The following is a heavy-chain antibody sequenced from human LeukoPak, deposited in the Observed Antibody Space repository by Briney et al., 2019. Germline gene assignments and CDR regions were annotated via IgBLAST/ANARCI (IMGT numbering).Heavy chain of an antibody. CDR1: GGSISSSNW. D-gene: IGHD6-13*01. CDR3: AREYSSSWYYYYYYMDV. CDR2: IYHSGST. Sequence: PSGTLSLTCAVSGGSISSSNWWSWVRQPPGKGLEWIGEIYHSGSTNYNPSLKSRVTISVDTSKNQFSLKLSSVTAADTAVYYCAREYSSSWYYYYYYMDVWGKGTTVTVSS. J-gene: IGHJ6*03. V-gene: IGHV4-4*02.